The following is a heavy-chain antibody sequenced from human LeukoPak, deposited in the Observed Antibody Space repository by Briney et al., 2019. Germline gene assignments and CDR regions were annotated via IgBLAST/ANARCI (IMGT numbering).Heavy chain of an antibody. CDR1: GGSISSYY. Sequence: SETLSLTCTVSGGSISSYYWSWIRQPPGKGLEWIGYIYYSGSTNYNPSLKSRVTISVDTSKNQFSLKLSSVTAADTAVYYCARTRRRWYAFDIWGQGTMVTVSS. CDR3: ARTRRRWYAFDI. J-gene: IGHJ3*02. V-gene: IGHV4-59*01. D-gene: IGHD2-15*01. CDR2: IYYSGST.